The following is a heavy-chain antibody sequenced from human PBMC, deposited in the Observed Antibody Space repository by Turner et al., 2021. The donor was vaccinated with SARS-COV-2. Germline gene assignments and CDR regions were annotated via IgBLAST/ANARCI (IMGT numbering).Heavy chain of an antibody. V-gene: IGHV1-24*01. J-gene: IGHJ6*02. CDR3: ATSNTIFGVVTNYYYYYGMDV. Sequence: QVQLVQSGAEMKKPGASVQVACKVSGYTLTQLSMHWVRQAPGKGLEWMGGFDPEDGETIYAQKFQGRVTMTEGTSTDTAYMELSSLRSEDTAVYYCATSNTIFGVVTNYYYYYGMDVWGQGTTVTVSS. D-gene: IGHD3-3*01. CDR1: GYTLTQLS. CDR2: FDPEDGET.